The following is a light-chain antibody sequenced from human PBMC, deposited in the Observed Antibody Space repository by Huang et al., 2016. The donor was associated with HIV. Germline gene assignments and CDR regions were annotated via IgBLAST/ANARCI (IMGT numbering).Light chain of an antibody. Sequence: EIVLTQSPGTLSLSPGEGATLSCRASQSVSSSYLAWYQQKSGQAPRLLIDGASARATGIPDRFSGSGTGTDFTLTISRLEPEDFAVYYCQQYVSSPLFGQGTKLEIK. V-gene: IGKV3-20*01. CDR2: GAS. CDR1: QSVSSSY. J-gene: IGKJ2*01. CDR3: QQYVSSPL.